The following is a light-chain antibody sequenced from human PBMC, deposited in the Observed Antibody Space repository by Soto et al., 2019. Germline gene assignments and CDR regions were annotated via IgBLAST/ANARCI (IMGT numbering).Light chain of an antibody. CDR2: EAS. V-gene: IGKV1-5*03. Sequence: DIQMTQSPSTLSASVGDRATITCRASQSISCWLAWYQQKPGKAPRLLIYEASTLKSGVPSRISGSGSGTEFTLTISSLQPDDFATYYCQHYNSYSEAFGQGTKV. CDR1: QSISCW. CDR3: QHYNSYSEA. J-gene: IGKJ1*01.